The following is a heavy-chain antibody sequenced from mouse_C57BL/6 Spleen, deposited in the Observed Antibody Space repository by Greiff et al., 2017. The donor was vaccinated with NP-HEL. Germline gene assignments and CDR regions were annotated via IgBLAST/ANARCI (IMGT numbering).Heavy chain of an antibody. CDR1: GFTFSSYA. Sequence: DVMLVESGEGLVKPGGSLKLSCAASGFTFSSYAMSWVRQTPEKRLEWVAYISSGGDYIYYADTVKGRFTISRDNARNTLYLQMSSLKSEDTAMYYCTRDYDYDPDAYYFDYWGQGTTLTVSS. V-gene: IGHV5-9-1*02. CDR2: ISSGGDYI. J-gene: IGHJ2*01. CDR3: TRDYDYDPDAYYFDY. D-gene: IGHD2-4*01.